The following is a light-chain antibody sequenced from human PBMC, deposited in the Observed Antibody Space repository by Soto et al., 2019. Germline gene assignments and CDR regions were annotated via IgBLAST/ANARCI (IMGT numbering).Light chain of an antibody. CDR1: QGISSA. CDR2: HAS. V-gene: IGKV1-13*02. Sequence: AIPLTQSPSSLSASVGDRVTITCRASQGISSALAWYQQKPGKAPKLLVYHASSLGSGVPSRFSGSGSGTDFTLTISSLQPEDFAPYSCQQFNSYPFTFGQGTRLEIK. J-gene: IGKJ5*01. CDR3: QQFNSYPFT.